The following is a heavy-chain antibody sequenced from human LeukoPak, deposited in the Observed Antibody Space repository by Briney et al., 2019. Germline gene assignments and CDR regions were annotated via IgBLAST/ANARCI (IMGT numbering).Heavy chain of an antibody. Sequence: KPSETLSLTCAVSGGSISSGIYSWNWIRQPPGQGLEWIGYIYHTGSTYYNPSLRSRVTISVDTSKNQFSLKLSSVTAADTAVYYCARQVAGISFFDYWGQGTLVTVSS. CDR2: IYHTGST. J-gene: IGHJ4*02. D-gene: IGHD6-19*01. CDR3: ARQVAGISFFDY. CDR1: GGSISSGIYS. V-gene: IGHV4-30-2*01.